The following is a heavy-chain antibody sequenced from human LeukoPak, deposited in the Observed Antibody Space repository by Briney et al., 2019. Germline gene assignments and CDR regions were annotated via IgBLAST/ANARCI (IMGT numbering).Heavy chain of an antibody. CDR3: ARSPLIAARPFDY. D-gene: IGHD6-6*01. CDR2: INRDGSST. CDR1: GFTFSSYW. V-gene: IGHV3-74*01. J-gene: IGHJ4*02. Sequence: GGSLRLSCAASGFTFSSYWMHWVRHAPGKGLVWVARINRDGSSTIYADSVKGRFTISRDNAKNTLYLQMNSLRAEDTAVYYCARSPLIAARPFDYWGQGTLVTVSS.